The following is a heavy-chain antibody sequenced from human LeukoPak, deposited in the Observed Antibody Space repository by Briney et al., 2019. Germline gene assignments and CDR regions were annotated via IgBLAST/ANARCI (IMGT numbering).Heavy chain of an antibody. CDR3: ARTYCGGDCKNRYFDY. J-gene: IGHJ4*02. Sequence: ASVTVSFKASGYILSSYYMHWVRQAPGQGLEWMGIINPSGGSTDYAQKFQGRVTMTRDKSTSTVYMELNSLRSEDTALYYCARTYCGGDCKNRYFDYWGQGTLVTVSS. V-gene: IGHV1-46*01. D-gene: IGHD2-21*02. CDR1: GYILSSYY. CDR2: INPSGGST.